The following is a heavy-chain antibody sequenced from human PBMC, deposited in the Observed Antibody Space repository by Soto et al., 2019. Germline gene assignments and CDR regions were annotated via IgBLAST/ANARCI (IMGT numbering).Heavy chain of an antibody. Sequence: SETLSLTCSASGASVSSAGYSWSWLPQPPGKGLVWIDYVYQSGRTYGSVTTSYNPSLKSRVTISVGRSTNQFSLKLISVSAAFTAVYCCAIGQSIVSANDDFDDWGQGSLVTVSS. CDR2: VYQSGRT. D-gene: IGHD5-12*01. V-gene: IGHV4-30-2*01. CDR3: AIGQSIVSANDDFDD. CDR1: GASVSSAGYS. J-gene: IGHJ4*02.